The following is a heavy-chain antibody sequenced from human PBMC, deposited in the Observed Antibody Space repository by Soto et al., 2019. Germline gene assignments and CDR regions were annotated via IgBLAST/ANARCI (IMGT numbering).Heavy chain of an antibody. Sequence: QVQLQQWGAGLLKPSETLSLTCAVYGGSFSGYYWSWIRQPPGKGLEWIGEINHSGSTNYNPSLKSRVTISVDPSKNQFSLKLSSVTAADMAVYYGARGARARGYGYCSSTSPRACYYYYYMDVWGKGTTVTVSS. CDR1: GGSFSGYY. CDR2: INHSGST. J-gene: IGHJ6*03. D-gene: IGHD2-2*01. V-gene: IGHV4-34*01. CDR3: ARGARARGYGYCSSTSPRACYYYYYMDV.